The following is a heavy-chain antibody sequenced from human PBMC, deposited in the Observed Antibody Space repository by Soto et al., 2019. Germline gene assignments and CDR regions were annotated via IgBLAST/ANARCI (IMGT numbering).Heavy chain of an antibody. CDR1: GFTFSNAW. Sequence: PGGSLRLSCAASGFTFSNAWLSWDRQVPGKGLEWVGRIKTKTEDGTTDYAAPVKGRFTISRDDSKNTVYLQMNSPKTEATAVYYPGAPAATSSCMGVWRQRPTFT. D-gene: IGHD2-15*01. V-gene: IGHV3-15*01. CDR3: GAPAATSSCMGV. J-gene: IGHJ6*02. CDR2: IKTKTEDGTT.